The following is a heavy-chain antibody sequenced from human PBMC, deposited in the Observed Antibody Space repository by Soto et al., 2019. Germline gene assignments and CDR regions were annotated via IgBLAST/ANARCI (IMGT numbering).Heavy chain of an antibody. V-gene: IGHV4-31*03. D-gene: IGHD6-13*01. CDR2: IYYSGST. J-gene: IGHJ6*02. CDR3: ARETILAAVRNTTDYGMDV. Sequence: QVQLQESGPGLVKPSQTLSLTCTVSGGSISSGGYYWSWIRQHPGKGLEWIGYIYYSGSTYYNPSLKRRVTISVDTSKNQFSLKLSSVTAADTAVYYCARETILAAVRNTTDYGMDVWGQGTTVTVSS. CDR1: GGSISSGGYY.